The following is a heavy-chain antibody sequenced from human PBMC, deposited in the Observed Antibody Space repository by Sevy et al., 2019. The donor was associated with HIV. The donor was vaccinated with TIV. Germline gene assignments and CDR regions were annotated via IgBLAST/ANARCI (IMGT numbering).Heavy chain of an antibody. V-gene: IGHV3-21*06. CDR1: GFHFNYHD. CDR3: ARETGAAYYSDTSGFDY. J-gene: IGHJ4*02. Sequence: GGSLRLSCATSGFHFNYHDMHWVRQAPGKGLEWVSSISINSKYLYYADSVKGRFTVSRDNARSSLFLQLSDLKAGDTAVYYCARETGAAYYSDTSGFDYWGQGTLVTVSS. D-gene: IGHD3-22*01. CDR2: ISINSKYL.